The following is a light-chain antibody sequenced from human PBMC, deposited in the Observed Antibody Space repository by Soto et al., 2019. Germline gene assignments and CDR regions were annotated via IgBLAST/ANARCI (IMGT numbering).Light chain of an antibody. CDR2: DVS. J-gene: IGLJ1*01. CDR1: SSDVGGYNY. V-gene: IGLV2-11*01. Sequence: QSALTQPRSVSGSPGQSVTISCTGTSSDVGGYNYVSWYQQHPGKAPKLIMYDVSKRPSGVPDRFSGSKSGKTASLTISGLQAEDEAEYYCCSYVGASIYVFGTGTQVTVL. CDR3: CSYVGASIYV.